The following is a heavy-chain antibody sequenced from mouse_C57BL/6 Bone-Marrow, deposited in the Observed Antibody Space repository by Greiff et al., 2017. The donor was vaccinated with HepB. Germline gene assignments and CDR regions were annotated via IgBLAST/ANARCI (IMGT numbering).Heavy chain of an antibody. Sequence: QVQLQQSGAELARPGASVKLSCKASGYTFTSYGISWVKQRTGQGLEWIGEIYPRSGNTYYNQKFKGKATLTADKSSSTAYMELRSLTSEDSAVYFCAREGPYAMDYWGQGTSVTVSS. CDR2: IYPRSGNT. V-gene: IGHV1-81*01. CDR3: AREGPYAMDY. J-gene: IGHJ4*01. CDR1: GYTFTSYG.